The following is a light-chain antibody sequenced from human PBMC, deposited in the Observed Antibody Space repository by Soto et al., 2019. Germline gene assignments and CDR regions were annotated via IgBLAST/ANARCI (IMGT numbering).Light chain of an antibody. CDR3: SACTDRPTLVV. CDR1: SSDVGSFNY. Sequence: QSALTQPASVSGSPGQSITISCTGTSSDVGSFNYVSWYQQHPGKAPKLMIYEVSNRSSGASSRFSGSTSGTTASLTISGLQAEDEAHYYCSACTDRPTLVVFGGGTQLTVL. CDR2: EVS. V-gene: IGLV2-14*01. J-gene: IGLJ2*01.